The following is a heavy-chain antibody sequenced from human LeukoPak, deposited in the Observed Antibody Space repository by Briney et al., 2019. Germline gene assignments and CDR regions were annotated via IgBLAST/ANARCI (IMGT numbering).Heavy chain of an antibody. D-gene: IGHD5-24*01. J-gene: IGHJ4*02. Sequence: GASVKVSCKASGYTFTSYAMNWVRQAPGQGLEWMGWINTNTGNPTYAQGFTGQFVFSLDTSVSTAYLQISSLKAEDTAVYYCARGFEMATITYWGQGTLVTVPS. CDR2: INTNTGNP. CDR3: ARGFEMATITY. CDR1: GYTFTSYA. V-gene: IGHV7-4-1*02.